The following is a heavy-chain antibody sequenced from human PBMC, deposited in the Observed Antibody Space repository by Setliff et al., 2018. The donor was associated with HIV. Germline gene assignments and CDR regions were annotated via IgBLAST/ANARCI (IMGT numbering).Heavy chain of an antibody. Sequence: ASVKVSCKASGYTFTSYAMHWVRQAPGQRLEWMGWINAGNGDTKYSQKFQGRVTATTDTSASTAYMELRSLRSDDTAVYYCARERWDSSGYYYRTRNWFDPWGQGTLVTVSS. D-gene: IGHD3-22*01. J-gene: IGHJ5*02. V-gene: IGHV1-3*01. CDR3: ARERWDSSGYYYRTRNWFDP. CDR2: INAGNGDT. CDR1: GYTFTSYA.